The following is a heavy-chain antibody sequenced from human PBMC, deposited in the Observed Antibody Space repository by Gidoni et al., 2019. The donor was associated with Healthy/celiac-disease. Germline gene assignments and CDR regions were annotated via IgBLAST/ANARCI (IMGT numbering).Heavy chain of an antibody. CDR1: GFTFSSYS. CDR3: ARDQRSTIFGVVINYYYYGMDV. Sequence: EVQLVESGGGLVKPGGSLRLSCAASGFTFSSYSMNCVRQAPGKGLEWVSSISSSSSYISYADSVKGRFTISRDNAKNSLYLQMNSLRAEDTAVYYCARDQRSTIFGVVINYYYYGMDVWGQGTTVTVSS. D-gene: IGHD3-3*01. V-gene: IGHV3-21*01. J-gene: IGHJ6*02. CDR2: ISSSSSYI.